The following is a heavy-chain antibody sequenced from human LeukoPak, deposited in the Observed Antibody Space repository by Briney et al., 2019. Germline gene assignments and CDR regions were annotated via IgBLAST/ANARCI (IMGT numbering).Heavy chain of an antibody. CDR1: GGSFSGYY. J-gene: IGHJ6*02. CDR3: ARGRSRFLEWLPIQYGMDV. D-gene: IGHD3-3*01. V-gene: IGHV4-34*01. Sequence: SETLSLTCAVYGGSFSGYYWSWIRQPPGKGLEWIGEINHSGSTNYNPSLKSRVTISVDTSKNQFSLKLSSMTAADTAVYYCARGRSRFLEWLPIQYGMDVWGQGTTVTVSS. CDR2: INHSGST.